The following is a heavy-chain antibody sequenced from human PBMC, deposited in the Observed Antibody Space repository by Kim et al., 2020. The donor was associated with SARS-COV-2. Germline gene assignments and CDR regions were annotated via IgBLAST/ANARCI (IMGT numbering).Heavy chain of an antibody. CDR3: ARDGSPEYYFDY. CDR1: GYTFTSYA. J-gene: IGHJ4*02. CDR2: INAGNGNT. V-gene: IGHV1-3*01. D-gene: IGHD1-26*01. Sequence: ASVKVSCKASGYTFTSYAMHWVRQAPGQRLEWMGWINAGNGNTKYSQKFQGRVTITRDTSASTAYMELSCLRSEDTAVYYCARDGSPEYYFDYWGQGTLVTVSS.